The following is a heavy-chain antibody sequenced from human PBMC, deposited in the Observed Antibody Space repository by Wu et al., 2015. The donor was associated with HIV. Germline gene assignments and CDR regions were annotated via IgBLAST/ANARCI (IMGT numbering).Heavy chain of an antibody. J-gene: IGHJ4*02. CDR1: GYTFTSYG. Sequence: QVQLVQSGAEVKKPGASVKVSCKASGYTFTSYGISWVRQAPGQGLEWMGWISAYNGNTNYAQKLQGRVTMTTDTSTSTAYMELRSLRSDDTAVYYCARGRLTGYYDSSGYYRLLDYWGQGTLVTVSS. CDR3: ARGRLTGYYDSSGYYRLLDY. CDR2: ISAYNGNT. D-gene: IGHD3-22*01. V-gene: IGHV1-18*01.